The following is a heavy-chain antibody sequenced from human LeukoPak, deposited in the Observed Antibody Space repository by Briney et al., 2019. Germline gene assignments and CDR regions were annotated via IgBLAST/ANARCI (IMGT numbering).Heavy chain of an antibody. CDR3: ARDYCSTTSCLDY. V-gene: IGHV3-33*01. D-gene: IGHD2-2*01. CDR1: GFSFSVHG. Sequence: PGGSLRLSCAASGFSFSVHGMHWVRQAPGKGLEWVAVVWYDGSKKYFADSVRGRFTISRDDSKNTLYLQMNSLRAEDTAVYYCARDYCSTTSCLDYWGQGTLVTVSS. J-gene: IGHJ4*02. CDR2: VWYDGSKK.